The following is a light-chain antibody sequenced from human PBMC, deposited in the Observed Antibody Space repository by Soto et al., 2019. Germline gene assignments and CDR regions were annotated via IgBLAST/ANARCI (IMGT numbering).Light chain of an antibody. CDR1: RSDDDSYNY. J-gene: IGLJ1*01. CDR3: SSYTSISTLGV. V-gene: IGLV2-14*01. Sequence: QSALTQPASVSGSPGQSITISCIGTRSDDDSYNYVSWYQQHPGKAPKLMIYEVSNRPSGVSNRFSGSKSGNTASLTISGLQAEDEADYYCSSYTSISTLGVFGTGTKVTVL. CDR2: EVS.